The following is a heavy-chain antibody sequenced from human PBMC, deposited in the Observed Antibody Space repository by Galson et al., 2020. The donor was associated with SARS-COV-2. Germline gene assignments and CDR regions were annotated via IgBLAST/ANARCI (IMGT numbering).Heavy chain of an antibody. Sequence: GGSLRLSCAASGFTFKSHWMDWVRQVPGKGLEWVSHINIDGSVTRYADSVKGPFTISRDNAEDTLYLQMNSLRVEDTAVYYCVRGGAFGTREGDFWGQGTRVTVSS. V-gene: IGHV3-74*01. D-gene: IGHD3-3*02. CDR3: VRGGAFGTREGDF. CDR1: GFTFKSHW. CDR2: INIDGSVT. J-gene: IGHJ4*02.